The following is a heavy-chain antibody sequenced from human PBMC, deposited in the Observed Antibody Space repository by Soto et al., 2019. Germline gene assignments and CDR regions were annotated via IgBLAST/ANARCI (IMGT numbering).Heavy chain of an antibody. J-gene: IGHJ3*02. V-gene: IGHV2-5*02. CDR1: GSSLSTSGLG. Sequence: QITLKESGPTLVKPTQTLTLTCTFSGSSLSTSGLGVGWIRQPPGKALEWLALIYWDDDKRYSPSRKSRLTITKDTSINLVVLTVINTDPVDTATYYCAHRLRGGIDDGFDIWGQGTMVTVSS. CDR2: IYWDDDK. D-gene: IGHD3-16*01. CDR3: AHRLRGGIDDGFDI.